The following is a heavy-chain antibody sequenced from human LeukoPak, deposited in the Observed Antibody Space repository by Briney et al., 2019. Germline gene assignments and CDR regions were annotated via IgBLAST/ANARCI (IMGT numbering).Heavy chain of an antibody. D-gene: IGHD3-16*01. CDR3: ARVIGSYGDSAY. CDR2: ISSTSSAI. CDR1: GFKFSSFS. Sequence: GGSLRLSCTAPGFKFSSFSMNWARQAPGKGLEWLSYISSTSSAIYYADSVKGRFTISRDNAKNSLYLQMDSLRAEDTAIYYCARVIGSYGDSAYWGQGTLVTVSS. V-gene: IGHV3-48*04. J-gene: IGHJ4*02.